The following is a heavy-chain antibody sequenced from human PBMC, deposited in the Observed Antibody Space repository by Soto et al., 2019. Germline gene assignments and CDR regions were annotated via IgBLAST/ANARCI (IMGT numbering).Heavy chain of an antibody. D-gene: IGHD2-2*02. J-gene: IGHJ5*02. CDR2: VYSTGTI. CDR3: ERDELGRNTRAFDP. V-gene: IGHV4-4*07. Sequence: SETLSLTCTVSGDFISYYSWAWIRQSAGKGLEWIGRVYSTGTIFYNPSLKSRATMSVDTSKNQFSLKLTSVNAADTAVYYCERDELGRNTRAFDPWGQGTLVTVSS. CDR1: GDFISYYS.